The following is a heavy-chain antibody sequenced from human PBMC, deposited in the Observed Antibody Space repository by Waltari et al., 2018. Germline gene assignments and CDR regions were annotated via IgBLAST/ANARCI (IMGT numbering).Heavy chain of an antibody. CDR1: GGTFSSYA. V-gene: IGHV1-69*15. CDR3: AREGGAYYYGMDV. CDR2: IIPSCGIA. J-gene: IGHJ6*02. Sequence: QVQLVQSGAEVKKPGSSVKVSCKASGGTFSSYAISWVRQAPGQGLEWMGRIIPSCGIANYAHKFQGRGTITADESTSTAYMELRSLRAEDTAVYYCAREGGAYYYGMDVWGQGTTVTVSS. D-gene: IGHD3-16*01.